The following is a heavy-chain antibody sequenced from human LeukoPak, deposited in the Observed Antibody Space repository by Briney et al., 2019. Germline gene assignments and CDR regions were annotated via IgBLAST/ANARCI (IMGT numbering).Heavy chain of an antibody. J-gene: IGHJ4*02. CDR1: GFTFTDHY. CDR3: ARDRGYSGCHDF. D-gene: IGHD5-12*01. CDR2: ISSSSAYT. Sequence: GGSLRLSCAASGFTFTDHYMSWVRQAPGKGLECLSYISSSSAYTNYADSVKGRFTISRDNAKNSLYLQMSSLRAEDTAVYYCARDRGYSGCHDFWGQGTLVTVSS. V-gene: IGHV3-11*06.